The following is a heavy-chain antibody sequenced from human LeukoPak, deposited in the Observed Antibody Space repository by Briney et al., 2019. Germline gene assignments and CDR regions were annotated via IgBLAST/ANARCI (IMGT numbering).Heavy chain of an antibody. CDR2: IKQDGSEK. D-gene: IGHD3-10*01. Sequence: GRSLRLSCAASGFTFSSYAMHWVRQAPGKGLEWVANIKQDGSEKYYVDSVKGRFTISRDNAKNSLYLQMNSLSAEDTAVYYCARGGQSNHGVCSFWGQGTLVTVSS. V-gene: IGHV3-7*01. J-gene: IGHJ4*02. CDR1: GFTFSSYA. CDR3: ARGGQSNHGVCSF.